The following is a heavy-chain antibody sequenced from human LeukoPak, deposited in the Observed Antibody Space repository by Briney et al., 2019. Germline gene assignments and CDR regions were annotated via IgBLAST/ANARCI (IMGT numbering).Heavy chain of an antibody. D-gene: IGHD6-13*01. CDR2: IRYDGSNK. CDR1: GFTFSSYG. V-gene: IGHV3-30*02. CDR3: AKGGAAASHGAYNWFDP. J-gene: IGHJ5*02. Sequence: GGSLRLSCAASGFTFSSYGMHWVRQAPGKGLEWVAFIRYDGSNKYYADSVKGRFTISRDNSKNTLYLQMNSLRAEDTAVYYCAKGGAAASHGAYNWFDPWGQGTLVTVSS.